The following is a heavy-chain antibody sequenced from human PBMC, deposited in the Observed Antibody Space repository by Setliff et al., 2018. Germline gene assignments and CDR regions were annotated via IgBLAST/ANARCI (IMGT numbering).Heavy chain of an antibody. CDR1: GFIFTDYL. D-gene: IGHD5-12*01. Sequence: ASVKVSCKASGFIFTDYLMNWMRQAPEQGLEWMGRINLNTGNIFYAQEFQGRVTLTRDPSISTAYMELTGMKYDYKAMYYCARDTLALEDITLFDYWGQGTLVTVSS. V-gene: IGHV1-2*02. CDR2: INLNTGNI. CDR3: ARDTLALEDITLFDY. J-gene: IGHJ4*02.